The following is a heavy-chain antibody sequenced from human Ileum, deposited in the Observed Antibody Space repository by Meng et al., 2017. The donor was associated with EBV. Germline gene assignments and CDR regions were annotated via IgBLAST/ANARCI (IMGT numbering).Heavy chain of an antibody. D-gene: IGHD5-12*01. Sequence: QGELVESGGGLVKPGGALGLSCAASGFNCSDYYMSWIRQAPGKGLEWLSYIASSGHAVEYADSVKGRFTISRDNAKNSLYLQMNSLRAEDTAVYYCARENSGGFSGCDYWGQGTLVTVSS. CDR2: IASSGHAV. V-gene: IGHV3-11*01. CDR3: ARENSGGFSGCDY. J-gene: IGHJ4*02. CDR1: GFNCSDYY.